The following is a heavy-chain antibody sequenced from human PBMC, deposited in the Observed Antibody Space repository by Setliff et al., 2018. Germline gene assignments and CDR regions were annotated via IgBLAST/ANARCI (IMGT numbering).Heavy chain of an antibody. CDR2: IIPIFGTA. CDR1: GYTFSTYA. Sequence: ASVKVSCKASGYTFSTYAISWVRQAPGQGLEWMGGIIPIFGTANYAQKFQGRVTITADESTSTAYMELSSLRSEDTAVYYCARSGWLREYYFDYWGQGTLVTVS. CDR3: ARSGWLREYYFDY. V-gene: IGHV1-69*13. J-gene: IGHJ4*02. D-gene: IGHD5-12*01.